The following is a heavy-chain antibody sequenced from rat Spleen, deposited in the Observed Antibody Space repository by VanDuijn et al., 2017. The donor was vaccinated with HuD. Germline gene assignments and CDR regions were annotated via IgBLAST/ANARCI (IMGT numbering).Heavy chain of an antibody. V-gene: IGHV5-17*01. D-gene: IGHD4-3*01. CDR2: IIYDGSST. CDR1: GFTFSDYA. CDR3: AKDMGVRGFAY. J-gene: IGHJ3*01. Sequence: EVQLVESGGGLVQPGRSLKFSCAASGFTFSDYAMAWVRQAPKKGLEWVATIIYDGSSTYYRDSVKGRFTISRDNAKSTLYLQMDSLRSEDTATYYCAKDMGVRGFAYWGQGTLVTVSS.